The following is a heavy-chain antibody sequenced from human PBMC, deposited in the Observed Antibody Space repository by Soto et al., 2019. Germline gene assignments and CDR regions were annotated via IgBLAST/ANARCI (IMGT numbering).Heavy chain of an antibody. J-gene: IGHJ5*02. Sequence: GGSLRLSCAASGFTFSSYWMSWVRQAPGKGLEWVANIKQDGSEKYYVDSVKGRFTISRDNAKNSLYLQMNSLRAEDTAVYYCARDSAANQNDFWSGLSSARQWFDPWGQGTLVTVSS. CDR2: IKQDGSEK. V-gene: IGHV3-7*01. CDR3: ARDSAANQNDFWSGLSSARQWFDP. D-gene: IGHD3-3*01. CDR1: GFTFSSYW.